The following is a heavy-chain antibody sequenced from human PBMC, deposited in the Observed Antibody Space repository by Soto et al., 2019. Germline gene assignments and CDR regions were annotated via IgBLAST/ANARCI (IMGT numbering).Heavy chain of an antibody. CDR2: ISGSGGST. J-gene: IGHJ4*02. CDR3: AKAPYDSSGYYPPLDY. CDR1: GFTFSSYA. D-gene: IGHD3-22*01. Sequence: EVQLLESGGGLVQPGGSLRLSCAASGFTFSSYAMSWVSQAPGKGLEWVSAISGSGGSTYYADSVKGRFTISRDNSKNTLYLQMNSLRAEDTAVYYCAKAPYDSSGYYPPLDYWGQGTLVTVSS. V-gene: IGHV3-23*01.